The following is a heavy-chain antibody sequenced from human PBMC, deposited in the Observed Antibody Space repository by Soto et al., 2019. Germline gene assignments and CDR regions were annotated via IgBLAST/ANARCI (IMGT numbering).Heavy chain of an antibody. CDR2: IIPIFGTA. Sequence: ASVKVSCKASGGTFSSYAISWVRQAPGQGLEWMGGIIPIFGTANYAQKFQGRVTVTADESTSTAYMELSSLRSEDMAVYYCARGRPSFDYWGQGTLVTAPQ. V-gene: IGHV1-69*13. J-gene: IGHJ4*02. D-gene: IGHD6-6*01. CDR3: ARGRPSFDY. CDR1: GGTFSSYA.